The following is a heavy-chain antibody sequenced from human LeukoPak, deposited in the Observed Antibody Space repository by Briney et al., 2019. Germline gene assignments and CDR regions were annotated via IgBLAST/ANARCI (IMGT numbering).Heavy chain of an antibody. CDR1: GFTFDDYT. CDR3: AKGSGYYLYCFDY. J-gene: IGHJ4*02. D-gene: IGHD3-22*01. CDR2: ISWDGGST. Sequence: GGSLRLSCAASGFTFDDYTMHWVRQAPGKGLEWVSLISWDGGSTYYADSVKGRFTISRDNSKNSLYLQMNSLRTEDTALYYCAKGSGYYLYCFDYWGQGTLVTVSS. V-gene: IGHV3-43*01.